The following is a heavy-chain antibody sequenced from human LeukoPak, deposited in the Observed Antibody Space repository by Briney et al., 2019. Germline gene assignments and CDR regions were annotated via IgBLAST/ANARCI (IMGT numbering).Heavy chain of an antibody. Sequence: GGSLRLSCTASGFTFDDYAMHWVRLAPGKGLEWVSLISWDGGSTRYADSVKGRFTISRDNSKSSLYLQMNSLRTEDTGLYYCAKDGDTSGFDSWGQGTLVTVSA. J-gene: IGHJ5*01. D-gene: IGHD1-26*01. CDR3: AKDGDTSGFDS. CDR2: ISWDGGST. V-gene: IGHV3-43D*03. CDR1: GFTFDDYA.